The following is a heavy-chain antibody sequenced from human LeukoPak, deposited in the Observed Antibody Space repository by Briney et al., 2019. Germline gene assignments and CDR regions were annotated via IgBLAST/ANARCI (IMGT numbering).Heavy chain of an antibody. CDR2: FYYSGST. V-gene: IGHV4-59*02. Sequence: PSETLSLTCTVSGGSVSSFYWSWIRQSPGKGLEWIGYFYYSGSTNYNPSLKSRVTISVDTSKNQFSLRLTSVTAADTAVYFCAHSKRGGGYYINAFAVWGQGTLVTISS. J-gene: IGHJ3*01. D-gene: IGHD1-26*01. CDR3: AHSKRGGGYYINAFAV. CDR1: GGSVSSFY.